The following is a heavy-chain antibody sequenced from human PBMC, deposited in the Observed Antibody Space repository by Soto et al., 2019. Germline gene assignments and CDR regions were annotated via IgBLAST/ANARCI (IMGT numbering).Heavy chain of an antibody. V-gene: IGHV1-24*01. CDR2: FDPEDGET. CDR1: GYTLTELS. CDR3: ATHGGDSSGYPVGGY. D-gene: IGHD3-22*01. Sequence: GASVKVSCKVSGYTLTELSMHWVRQAPGKGLEWMGGFDPEDGETIYAQKFQGRVTMTEDTSTDTAYMELSGLRSEDTAVYYCATHGGDSSGYPVGGYWGQGTLVTVSS. J-gene: IGHJ4*02.